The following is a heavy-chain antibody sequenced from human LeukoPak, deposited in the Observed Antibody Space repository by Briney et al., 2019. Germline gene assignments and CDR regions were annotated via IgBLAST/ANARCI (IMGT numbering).Heavy chain of an antibody. D-gene: IGHD3-16*01. CDR3: TRVRGFLDY. J-gene: IGHJ4*02. CDR2: ISYDGSNK. V-gene: IGHV3-30*04. CDR1: GFTFSNYA. Sequence: GGSLRLSCAASGFTFSNYAMHWVRQAPGKGLEWVTFISYDGSNKYYADSVKGRFTISRDNSKNTLYLQMDSLRTEDTAMYYCTRVRGFLDYWGQGTLVTVSS.